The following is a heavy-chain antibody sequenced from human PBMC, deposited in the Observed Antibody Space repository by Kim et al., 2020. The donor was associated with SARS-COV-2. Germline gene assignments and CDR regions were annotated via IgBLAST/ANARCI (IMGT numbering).Heavy chain of an antibody. CDR2: ISSRSSYI. V-gene: IGHV3-21*04. D-gene: IGHD6-13*01. J-gene: IGHJ4*02. Sequence: GGSLRLSCAASGFTFSSYSMNWVRQAPGKGLEWVSSISSRSSYIYYADSVKGRFTISRDNAKNSLYLQINSLRADDTAVYHCARDQQSIFYFDYWGPGTLVTVSS. CDR1: GFTFSSYS. CDR3: ARDQQSIFYFDY.